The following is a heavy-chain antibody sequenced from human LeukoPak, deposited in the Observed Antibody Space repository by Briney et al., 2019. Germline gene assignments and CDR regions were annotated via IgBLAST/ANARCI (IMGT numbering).Heavy chain of an antibody. CDR1: GFTFSSYS. J-gene: IGHJ4*02. CDR3: ARDSPGGVPAALSDY. D-gene: IGHD2-2*01. V-gene: IGHV3-21*01. Sequence: GGSLRLSCAASGFTFSSYSMNWVRQAPGKGLEWVSSISSSSSYIYYADSVKGRFTISRDNAKNSLYLQMNSLRAEDTAVYYCARDSPGGVPAALSDYWGQGTLVAVSS. CDR2: ISSSSSYI.